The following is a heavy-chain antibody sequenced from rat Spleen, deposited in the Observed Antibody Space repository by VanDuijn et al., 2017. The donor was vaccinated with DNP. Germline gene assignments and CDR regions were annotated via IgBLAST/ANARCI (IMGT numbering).Heavy chain of an antibody. D-gene: IGHD1-11*01. CDR3: TTDFERGY. J-gene: IGHJ2*01. Sequence: EVQLVESGGGLVQPGGSLKLSCAASGFTFSDYNMAWVRQAPKKGLEWVATIIYDGGSTYYGDSVKGRFTISRDNAKSILYLQMDSLRSEDTATYYCTTDFERGYWGQGVMVTVSS. CDR1: GFTFSDYN. CDR2: IIYDGGST. V-gene: IGHV5-7*01.